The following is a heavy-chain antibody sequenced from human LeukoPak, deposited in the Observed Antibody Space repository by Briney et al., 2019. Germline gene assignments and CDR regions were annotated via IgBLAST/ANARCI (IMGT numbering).Heavy chain of an antibody. D-gene: IGHD5-12*01. CDR2: IYYSGST. V-gene: IGHV4-59*01. Sequence: PSETLSLTCTVSGGSISGYYWVWIRQPPGKGLEWIGYIYYSGSTKYNPSLKSRVTISGDTSKKQFSLKLSSVTAADTAVYYCARGYSGYDPTYFDYWGQGTLVTVSS. CDR3: ARGYSGYDPTYFDY. J-gene: IGHJ4*02. CDR1: GGSISGYY.